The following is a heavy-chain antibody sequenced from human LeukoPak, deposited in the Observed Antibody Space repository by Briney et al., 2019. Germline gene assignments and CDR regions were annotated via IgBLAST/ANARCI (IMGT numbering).Heavy chain of an antibody. J-gene: IGHJ6*03. Sequence: SVKVSCKASGGTFSSYAISWVRQAPGQGLEWMGRIIPILGIANYAQKFQGRVTITADKSTSTAYMELSSLRSDDTAVYYCARRRYYDSTYYYYYMDVWGKGTTVTVSS. V-gene: IGHV1-69*04. CDR2: IIPILGIA. D-gene: IGHD3-3*01. CDR3: ARRRYYDSTYYYYYMDV. CDR1: GGTFSSYA.